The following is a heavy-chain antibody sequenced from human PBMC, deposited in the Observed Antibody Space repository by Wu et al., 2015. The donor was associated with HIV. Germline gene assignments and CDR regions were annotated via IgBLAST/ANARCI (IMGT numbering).Heavy chain of an antibody. CDR3: AQDCSSDSCPSPPG. Sequence: LVRGLGREVKKPGSSVKVSCKASGGTFSSYVISWGRQAPGQGLEWMGGIIPIFGTANYAQKFQDRVTITADESTSTAYMELSSLKSEDTAVYYCAQDCSSDSCPSPPGWGQGTLVTVSS. D-gene: IGHD2-2*01. J-gene: IGHJ4*02. CDR2: IIPIFGTA. V-gene: IGHV1-69*01. CDR1: GGTFSSYV.